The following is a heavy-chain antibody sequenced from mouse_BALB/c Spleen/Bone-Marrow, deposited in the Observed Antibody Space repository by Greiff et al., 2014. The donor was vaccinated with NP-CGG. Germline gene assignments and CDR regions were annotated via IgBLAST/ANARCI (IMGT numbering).Heavy chain of an antibody. CDR2: ISSGSSTI. Sequence: DVKLVESGGGLVQPGGSRKLSCAASGFTFSSFGMHWVRQAPEKGLEWVAYISSGSSTIYYADTVKGRFTISRDNPKNTLFLQMTSLRSEDTAMYYCARDVPLYDVGYFDYWGQGTTLIVSA. V-gene: IGHV5-17*02. CDR1: GFTFSSFG. D-gene: IGHD2-14*01. J-gene: IGHJ2*01. CDR3: ARDVPLYDVGYFDY.